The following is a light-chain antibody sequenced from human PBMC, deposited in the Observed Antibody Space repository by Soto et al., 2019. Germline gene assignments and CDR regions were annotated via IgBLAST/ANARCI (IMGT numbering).Light chain of an antibody. Sequence: EIVLTQSPATLSLSPGERATLSCRASQSVSIYLAWYQQKPGQAPRLLIYDASNRATGIPAKFSGSGSGTEFTLTISSLQPDDFATYYCQQRSNWPELTFGGGTKVDIK. V-gene: IGKV3-11*01. J-gene: IGKJ4*01. CDR2: DAS. CDR3: QQRSNWPELT. CDR1: QSVSIY.